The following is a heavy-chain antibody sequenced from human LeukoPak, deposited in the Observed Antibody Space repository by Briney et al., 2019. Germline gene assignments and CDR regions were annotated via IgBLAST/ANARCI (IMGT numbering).Heavy chain of an antibody. Sequence: NPSETLSLTCTVSGGSISSGSYYWSWIRQPAGKGLEWIGRIYTSGSTNYNPSLKSRVTISVDTSKNQFSLKLSSVTAADTAVYYCARRGGSSLLDAFDIWGQGTMVTVSS. D-gene: IGHD6-13*01. CDR2: IYTSGST. CDR1: GGSISSGSYY. CDR3: ARRGGSSLLDAFDI. V-gene: IGHV4-61*02. J-gene: IGHJ3*02.